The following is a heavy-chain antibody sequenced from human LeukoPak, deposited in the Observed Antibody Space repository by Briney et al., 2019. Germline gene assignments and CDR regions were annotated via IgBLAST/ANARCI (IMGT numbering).Heavy chain of an antibody. CDR1: GFTFSSYW. CDR2: IKQDGSEK. J-gene: IGHJ4*02. Sequence: GGSLRLSCAASGFTFSSYWMSWVRQAPGKGLEWVANIKQDGSEKYYVDSVKGRFTISRDNAKNSLYLQMNSLRAEDTAVYYCARYPPPFCGGDCYSWYFDYWGQGTLVTVSS. D-gene: IGHD2-21*02. V-gene: IGHV3-7*01. CDR3: ARYPPPFCGGDCYSWYFDY.